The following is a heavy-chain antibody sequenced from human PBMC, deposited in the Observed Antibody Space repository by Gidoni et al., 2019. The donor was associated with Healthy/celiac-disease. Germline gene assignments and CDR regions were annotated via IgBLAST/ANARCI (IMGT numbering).Heavy chain of an antibody. CDR1: GFPLSSYA. J-gene: IGHJ4*02. D-gene: IGHD5-18*01. V-gene: IGHV3-23*01. Sequence: EVQLLESGGGLVQPGGSLRLSCAASGFPLSSYAMSWVRQAPGKGLEWVSAISGSGGSTYYADSVKGRFTISRDNSKNTLYLQMNSLRAEDTAVYYCAKGGARGYSYGCFDYWGQGTLVTVSS. CDR3: AKGGARGYSYGCFDY. CDR2: ISGSGGST.